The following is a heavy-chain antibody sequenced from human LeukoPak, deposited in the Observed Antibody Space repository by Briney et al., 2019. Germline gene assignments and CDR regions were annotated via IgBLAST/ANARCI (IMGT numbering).Heavy chain of an antibody. CDR1: GFTFSDHY. J-gene: IGHJ6*03. D-gene: IGHD3-10*01. V-gene: IGHV3-72*01. CDR3: VRNSYYTSGSYRYYYYMDV. CDR2: TRSKPNSYST. Sequence: PGGSLRLSCAASGFTFSDHYMDWVRQAPGKGLERVGRTRSKPNSYSTEYAASVKGRFTISRDESKNSMSLQMNSLNTEDTAVYYCVRNSYYTSGSYRYYYYMDVWGKGTTVTVSS.